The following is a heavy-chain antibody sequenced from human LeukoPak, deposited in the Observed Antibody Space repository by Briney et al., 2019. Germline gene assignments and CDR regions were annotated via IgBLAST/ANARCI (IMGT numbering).Heavy chain of an antibody. V-gene: IGHV3-74*01. CDR2: INSDGSST. D-gene: IGHD6-19*01. Sequence: GGSLRLSCAASGFTFSTYWMLWVRQAPGKGLVWVSHINSDGSSTTYADSVKGRFTISRDNAKNSLYLQMNSLSVEDTAVYYCARKSVAGSLLGDLDYWGQGTLVTVSS. CDR3: ARKSVAGSLLGDLDY. J-gene: IGHJ4*02. CDR1: GFTFSTYW.